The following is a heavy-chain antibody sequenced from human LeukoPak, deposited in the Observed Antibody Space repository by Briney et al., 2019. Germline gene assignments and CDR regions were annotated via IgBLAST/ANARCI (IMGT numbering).Heavy chain of an antibody. Sequence: SETLSLTCTVSNDSISPLYWGWIRQPPGKGLEFIGYIFYSGTTNFNPSLKSRITLSVDTSKNQFSLRLNSVTAADTAVYYCARGGSAAKYYFDSWGQGTLVTVSS. CDR2: IFYSGTT. V-gene: IGHV4-59*11. CDR1: NDSISPLY. J-gene: IGHJ4*02. D-gene: IGHD6-13*01. CDR3: ARGGSAAKYYFDS.